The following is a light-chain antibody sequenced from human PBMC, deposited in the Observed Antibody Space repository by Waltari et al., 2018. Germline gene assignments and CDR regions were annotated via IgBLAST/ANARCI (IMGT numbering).Light chain of an antibody. J-gene: IGLJ2*01. Sequence: QSALTQPASVSGSSGQSITISCTGTSSDVGGYNYVSWYQQHPGKAPKLMIYDVSNRPSGVSNRFSGSKSGNMASLTISGLQAEDEADYYCSSYTSSSTYVVFGGGTKLTVL. CDR2: DVS. CDR3: SSYTSSSTYVV. CDR1: SSDVGGYNY. V-gene: IGLV2-14*03.